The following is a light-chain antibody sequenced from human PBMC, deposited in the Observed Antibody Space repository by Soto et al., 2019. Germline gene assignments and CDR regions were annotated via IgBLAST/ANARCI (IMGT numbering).Light chain of an antibody. CDR3: QKYGSSPPWT. V-gene: IGKV3-20*01. CDR1: QSVSSSY. Sequence: EIVLTQSPGTLSLSPGERATLSCRASQSVSSSYLAWYQQKPGQAPSLLIYGASSRATGIPDRFTGSGSGTEFTLTLTRLEPEDFAVYYCQKYGSSPPWTFGQGTKVEIK. J-gene: IGKJ1*01. CDR2: GAS.